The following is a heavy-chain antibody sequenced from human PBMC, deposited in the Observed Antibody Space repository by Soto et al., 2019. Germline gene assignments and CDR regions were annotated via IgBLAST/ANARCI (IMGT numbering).Heavy chain of an antibody. CDR3: ATGGSGYFTY. Sequence: EVQLVESGGGLVQPGGSLRLSCAASGFTFNTYWMQWVRQAPGNGLVWVSRIKSDGSYTNYADSVKGRFTISRDNAKNTLFLQMNSLGAEDTAVYYCATGGSGYFTYWGQGTLVTVSS. CDR2: IKSDGSYT. CDR1: GFTFNTYW. V-gene: IGHV3-74*01. J-gene: IGHJ4*02. D-gene: IGHD3-22*01.